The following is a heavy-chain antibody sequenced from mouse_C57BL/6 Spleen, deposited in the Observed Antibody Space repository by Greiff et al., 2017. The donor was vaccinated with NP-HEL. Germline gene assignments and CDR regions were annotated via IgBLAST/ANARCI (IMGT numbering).Heavy chain of an antibody. V-gene: IGHV1-64*01. J-gene: IGHJ4*01. D-gene: IGHD2-12*01. Sequence: VQLQQPGAELVKPGASVKLSCKASGYTFTSYWMHWVKQRPGQGLEWIGMIHPNSGSTNYNEKFKSKATLTVDKSSSTAYMQLSSLTSDDSAVYYCAPYDYYAMDYWGQGTSVTVSS. CDR1: GYTFTSYW. CDR2: IHPNSGST. CDR3: APYDYYAMDY.